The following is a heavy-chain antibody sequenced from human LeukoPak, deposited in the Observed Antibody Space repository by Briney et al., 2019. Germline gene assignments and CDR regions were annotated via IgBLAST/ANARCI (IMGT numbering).Heavy chain of an antibody. Sequence: GESLKISRKGSEYTFNSYWIAWVRQMPGKGLEWMGIIYPGDSDTRYSPSFQGQVTISADKSTSTAYLQWSSLKASDTAMYYCARRYGRPFDYWGQGTLVTVSS. V-gene: IGHV5-51*01. J-gene: IGHJ4*02. D-gene: IGHD4-17*01. CDR2: IYPGDSDT. CDR3: ARRYGRPFDY. CDR1: EYTFNSYW.